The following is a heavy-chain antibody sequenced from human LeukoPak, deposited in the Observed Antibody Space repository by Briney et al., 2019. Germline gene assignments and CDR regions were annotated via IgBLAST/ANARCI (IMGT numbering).Heavy chain of an antibody. CDR1: GFTFSNYW. V-gene: IGHV3-74*01. D-gene: IGHD3-10*01. Sequence: GGSLRLSCTVSGFTFSNYWVHWVRQAPGEGLVWVSRIRGEGGDTNYADSVKGRFTVSRHNAQHTLYLQMNSLTTEDTAVYFCARDRVLGSGSSDYSGQGTLVTVSS. CDR3: ARDRVLGSGSSDY. CDR2: IRGEGGDT. J-gene: IGHJ4*02.